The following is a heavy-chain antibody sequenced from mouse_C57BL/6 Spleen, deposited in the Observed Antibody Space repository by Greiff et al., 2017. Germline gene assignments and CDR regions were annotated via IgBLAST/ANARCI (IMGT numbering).Heavy chain of an antibody. CDR3: ARDPRGNLYFDV. CDR2: IHPNSGST. CDR1: GYTFTSYW. V-gene: IGHV1-64*01. Sequence: QVQLQQPGAELVKPGASVKLSCKASGYTFTSYWMHWVKQRPGQGLEWIGMIHPNSGSTNYNEKFKSKATLTVDKSSSTAYMQLSSLTSEDSAVYYCARDPRGNLYFDVWGTGTTVTVSS. J-gene: IGHJ1*03.